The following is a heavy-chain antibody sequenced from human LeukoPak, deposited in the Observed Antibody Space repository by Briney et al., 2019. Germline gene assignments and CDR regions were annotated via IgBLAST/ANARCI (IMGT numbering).Heavy chain of an antibody. D-gene: IGHD2-2*01. CDR3: ARDIVVPAALMGDYYYYGMDV. V-gene: IGHV3-11*01. CDR1: GFTFSDYH. Sequence: GGSLTLPCAPPGFTFSDYHMSCIPHAPGKAREGVSYISSSCNTIYYADSVRGRFTISRDSAKNSLYLQMTSLRAEDTAVYYCARDIVVPAALMGDYYYYGMDVWGQGTTVTVSS. CDR2: ISSSCNTI. J-gene: IGHJ6*02.